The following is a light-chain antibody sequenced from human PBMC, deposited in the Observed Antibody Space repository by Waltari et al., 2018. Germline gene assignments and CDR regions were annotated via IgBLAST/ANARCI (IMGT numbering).Light chain of an antibody. CDR2: DNT. J-gene: IGLJ1*01. CDR1: SSNIGAGYG. V-gene: IGLV1-40*01. Sequence: QSVLPQPPSLSGAPGQRVTISCTGSSSNIGAGYGVQWYQQFPGTAPKLLIYDNTSRPAGVPARSSGSKSGTAASLASTGLQAEDAADYYCQSYDSSLRGFYVFGTGTKVTV. CDR3: QSYDSSLRGFYV.